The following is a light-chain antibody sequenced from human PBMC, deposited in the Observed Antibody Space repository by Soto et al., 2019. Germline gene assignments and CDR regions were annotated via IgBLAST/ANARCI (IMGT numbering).Light chain of an antibody. CDR2: GAS. J-gene: IGKJ4*01. V-gene: IGKV3-20*01. CDR3: QQYGTSPVT. Sequence: EIVLTQSPATLSLSPGERATLSCRASQSVSNNYLAWYQQKPGQAPRLLIYGASSWATGIPDRFSGSGSGTDFTLTISRLEPEDFAVYYCQQYGTSPVTFAGGTKVDIK. CDR1: QSVSNNY.